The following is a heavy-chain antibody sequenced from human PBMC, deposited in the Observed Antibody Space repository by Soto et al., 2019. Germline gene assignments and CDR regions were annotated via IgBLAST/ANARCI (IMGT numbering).Heavy chain of an antibody. Sequence: QTLSLTCAISGDSVSSNSAAWNWIRQSPSRGLEWLGRTYYRSKWYNDYAVSVKSRITINPDTSKNQFSLQLNSVTPEDTAVYYCARDRFYDYIWGSYRYTEYYFDYWGQGTLVTVSS. CDR2: TYYRSKWYN. CDR3: ARDRFYDYIWGSYRYTEYYFDY. J-gene: IGHJ4*02. V-gene: IGHV6-1*01. CDR1: GDSVSSNSAA. D-gene: IGHD3-16*02.